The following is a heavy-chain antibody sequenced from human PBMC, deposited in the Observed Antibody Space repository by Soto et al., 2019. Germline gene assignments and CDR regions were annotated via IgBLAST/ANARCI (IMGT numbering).Heavy chain of an antibody. D-gene: IGHD3-22*01. CDR2: IFPSDSDT. V-gene: IGHV5-51*01. Sequence: GESLKISCRTSGYKFTSPWIAWVRQMPGKGLEWMGIIFPSDSDTRYSPSFQGQVTISADRSTSTVFLQWASLKASDTAVYFCARKDKSGYFNWFDPWGQGTLVTVSS. CDR3: ARKDKSGYFNWFDP. CDR1: GYKFTSPW. J-gene: IGHJ5*02.